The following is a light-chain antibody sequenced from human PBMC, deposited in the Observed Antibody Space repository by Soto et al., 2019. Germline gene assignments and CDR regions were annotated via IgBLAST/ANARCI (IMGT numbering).Light chain of an antibody. J-gene: IGKJ1*01. CDR3: QHYSSYSEA. CDR1: QTISSW. CDR2: KAS. Sequence: DIQMTQAPSTLSGSLAYRFAITCLASQTISSWLAWYQQKPGKAPKLLIYKASTLKSGVPSRFSGSGSGTEFTLTISSLQPDDFATYYCQHYSSYSEAFGQGTKVDIK. V-gene: IGKV1-5*03.